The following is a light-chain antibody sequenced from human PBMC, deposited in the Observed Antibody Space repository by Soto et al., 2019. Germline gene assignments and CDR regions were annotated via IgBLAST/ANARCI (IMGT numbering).Light chain of an antibody. CDR2: STS. Sequence: QTVVTQEPSLTVSPGGTVTLTCASSTGAVTSGYYPNCFQQKPGQAPRALIYSTSNKQSWTPARFSGSLLGGKAAQTLSGVQPEDEAEYYCLLYYGGAPVFGGGTKLTVL. CDR3: LLYYGGAPV. J-gene: IGLJ3*02. V-gene: IGLV7-43*01. CDR1: TGAVTSGYY.